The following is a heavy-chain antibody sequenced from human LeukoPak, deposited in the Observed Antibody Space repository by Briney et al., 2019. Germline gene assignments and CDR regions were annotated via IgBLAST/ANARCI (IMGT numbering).Heavy chain of an antibody. CDR1: GFTFISHA. D-gene: IGHD5-12*01. CDR3: AGGSRAIVATKFARGRYMDV. V-gene: IGHV3-23*01. J-gene: IGHJ6*03. Sequence: GGSLRLSCAASGFTFISHAMTWVRQAPGKGLEWVSSISGNGGNIYYADSVKGRFTISRDNSKNTLYLQMNSLRTEDTAVYYCAGGSRAIVATKFARGRYMDVWGKGTTVTVSS. CDR2: ISGNGGNI.